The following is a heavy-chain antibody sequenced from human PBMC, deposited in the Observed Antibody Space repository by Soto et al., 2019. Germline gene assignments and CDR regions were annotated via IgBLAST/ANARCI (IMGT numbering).Heavy chain of an antibody. J-gene: IGHJ5*02. V-gene: IGHV1-18*01. Sequence: LEWMGWISAYNGNTNYAQKIQGRVTTTTDTSTSTAYMELRSLRSDDTAVYYCARDGIVVVVAARAGVGWFDPWGQGTLVTVSS. CDR2: ISAYNGNT. CDR3: ARDGIVVVVAARAGVGWFDP. D-gene: IGHD2-15*01.